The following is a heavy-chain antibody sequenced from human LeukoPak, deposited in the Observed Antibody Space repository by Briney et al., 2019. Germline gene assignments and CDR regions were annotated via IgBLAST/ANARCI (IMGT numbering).Heavy chain of an antibody. D-gene: IGHD3-16*02. CDR3: ARGIGDYVWGSYRYTCYFDY. J-gene: IGHJ4*02. V-gene: IGHV4-39*07. CDR2: IYYSGST. CDR1: GGSISSSSYY. Sequence: SETLSLTCTVSGGSISSSSYYWGWIRQPPGKGLEWIGSIYYSGSTYYNPSLKSRVTISVDTSKNQFSLKLSSVTAADTAVYYCARGIGDYVWGSYRYTCYFDYWGQGTLVTVSS.